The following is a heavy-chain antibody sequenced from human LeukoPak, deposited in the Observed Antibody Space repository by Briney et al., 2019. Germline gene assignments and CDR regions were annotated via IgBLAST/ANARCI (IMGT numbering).Heavy chain of an antibody. D-gene: IGHD1-7*01. Sequence: PGGSLRLSCAASGFTFSSYGMHWVRQAPGKGLEWVAVIWYDGSNKYYADSAKGGFTNSRNNSKYTLYLQMSSLRAEDTALYYCARDWNYHALGYWGQGTLVTVSS. CDR1: GFTFSSYG. CDR3: ARDWNYHALGY. V-gene: IGHV3-33*01. CDR2: IWYDGSNK. J-gene: IGHJ4*02.